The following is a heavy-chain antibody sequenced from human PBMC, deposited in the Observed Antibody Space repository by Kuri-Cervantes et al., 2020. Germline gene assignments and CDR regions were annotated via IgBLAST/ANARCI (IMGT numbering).Heavy chain of an antibody. CDR3: ARDLRLPWLGYYDSSGYGVDY. J-gene: IGHJ4*02. V-gene: IGHV3-21*01. CDR2: ISSSSSYI. D-gene: IGHD3-22*01. CDR1: GFTFSSYS. Sequence: GGSLRLSCAASGFTFSSYSMNWVRQAPGKGLEWVSSISSSSSYIYYADSVKGRFTISRDNAKNSLYLQMNSLRAEDTAVYYCARDLRLPWLGYYDSSGYGVDYWGQGTLVTVSS.